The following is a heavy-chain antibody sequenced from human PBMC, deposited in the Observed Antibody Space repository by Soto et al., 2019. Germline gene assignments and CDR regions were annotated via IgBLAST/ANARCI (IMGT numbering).Heavy chain of an antibody. Sequence: QVQLQESGPGQVKPSQTLSLTCIVSGDSISRGGNYWSWIRQLPGKGLEWIGYIYHSGDTYYNPSLKSLLTISLDRSSHHFSLKLTSVTGADTALYYCARARIIKQPSTTLTPFQSDSWGQGTLVTVSS. J-gene: IGHJ5*01. V-gene: IGHV4-31*01. CDR1: GDSISRGGNY. D-gene: IGHD3-10*01. CDR3: ARARIIKQPSTTLTPFQSDS. CDR2: IYHSGDT.